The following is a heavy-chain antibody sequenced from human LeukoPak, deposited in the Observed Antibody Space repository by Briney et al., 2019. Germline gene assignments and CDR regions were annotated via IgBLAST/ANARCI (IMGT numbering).Heavy chain of an antibody. CDR1: GFTFDDYG. CDR3: ASLPGGYSSSFVSNDAFDI. CDR2: INWNGGST. J-gene: IGHJ3*02. V-gene: IGHV3-20*04. Sequence: GGSLRLSCAASGFTFDDYGMSWVRQAPGKGLEWVSGINWNGGSTGYADSVKGRFTISRDNAKNSLYLQMNSLRAEDTALYYCASLPGGYSSSFVSNDAFDIWGQGTMVTVSS. D-gene: IGHD6-6*01.